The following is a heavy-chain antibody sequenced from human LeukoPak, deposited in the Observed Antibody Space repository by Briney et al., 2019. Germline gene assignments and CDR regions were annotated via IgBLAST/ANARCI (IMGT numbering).Heavy chain of an antibody. Sequence: GGSLRLSCAASGFTFSSYAMSWARQAPGKGLEWVSAISGSGGSTYYADSVKGRFTISRDNSKNTLYLQMNSLRAEDTAVYYCASSTRAVAGNFDYWGQGTLVTVSS. J-gene: IGHJ4*02. CDR3: ASSTRAVAGNFDY. D-gene: IGHD6-19*01. CDR2: ISGSGGST. CDR1: GFTFSSYA. V-gene: IGHV3-23*01.